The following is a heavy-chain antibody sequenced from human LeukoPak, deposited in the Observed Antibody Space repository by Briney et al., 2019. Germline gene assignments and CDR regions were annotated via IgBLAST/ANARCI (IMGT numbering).Heavy chain of an antibody. J-gene: IGHJ4*02. D-gene: IGHD3-10*01. CDR2: ISGSGGST. CDR3: AKAPRLWFGELLHVYYFDY. V-gene: IGHV3-23*01. Sequence: PGGSLRLSCAASGFTVSSNYMSWVRQAPGKGLEWVSAISGSGGSTYYADSVKGRFTISRDNSKNTLYLQMNSLRAEDTAVYYCAKAPRLWFGELLHVYYFDYWGQGTLVTVSS. CDR1: GFTVSSNY.